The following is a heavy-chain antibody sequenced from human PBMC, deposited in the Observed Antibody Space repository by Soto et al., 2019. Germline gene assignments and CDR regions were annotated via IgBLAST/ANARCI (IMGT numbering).Heavy chain of an antibody. CDR1: GASISGFY. V-gene: IGHV4-4*07. CDR3: GREGTKTLRDWCDP. J-gene: IGHJ5*02. D-gene: IGHD1-1*01. CDR2: IYATGTT. Sequence: SETLSLTCTVSGASISGFYWSWIRKSAGKGLEWIGRIYATGTTDYNPSLKSRVMMSVDTSKKQFSLKLRSVTAADTAVYYCGREGTKTLRDWCDPWGQGISVTSPQ.